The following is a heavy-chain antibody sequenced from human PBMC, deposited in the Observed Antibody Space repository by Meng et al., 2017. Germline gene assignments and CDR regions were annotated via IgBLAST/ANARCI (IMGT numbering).Heavy chain of an antibody. CDR2: IYSGGST. V-gene: IGHV3-53*01. D-gene: IGHD6-19*01. CDR1: GFTVSSNY. J-gene: IGHJ4*02. Sequence: EERRDEWGGGVVRPGGSSRLSCGASGFTVSSNYMSWVRQAPGKGLEWVSVIYSGGSTYYADSVKGRFSISRDNSKNTLYLQMNSLRAEDTAVYFCARDSSSGWYHNYWGQGTLVTVSS. CDR3: ARDSSSGWYHNY.